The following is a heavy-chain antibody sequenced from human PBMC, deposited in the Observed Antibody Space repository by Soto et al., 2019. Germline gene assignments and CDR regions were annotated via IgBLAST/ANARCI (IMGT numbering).Heavy chain of an antibody. Sequence: EVRLVESWGGSEQPGGSLRLSCATSGFNFRTYAMDWVRQAPGKGLEWVSSIDDGNSAYDADSVKGRFIISRDNSRHTVYLQMDVLRVDDTVIYFCTKRQMCSGEWWYFDDWGQVILVNVAS. CDR1: GFNFRTYA. J-gene: IGHJ4*02. CDR3: TKRQMCSGEWWYFDD. D-gene: IGHD2-15*01. V-gene: IGHV3-23*04. CDR2: IDDGNSA.